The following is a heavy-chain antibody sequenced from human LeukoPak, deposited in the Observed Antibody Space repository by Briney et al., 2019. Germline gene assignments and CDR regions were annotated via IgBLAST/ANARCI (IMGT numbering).Heavy chain of an antibody. CDR1: GYTFTSYG. CDR3: ATSTGFFVAHIFDY. V-gene: IGHV1-18*01. Sequence: ASVKVSCKASGYTFTSYGISWVRQAPGQGLEWMGWISAYNGNTNYAQKLQGRVTMTTDTSTSTAYMELRSLRSDDTAVYYCATSTGFFVAHIFDYWGQGTLVTVSS. CDR2: ISAYNGNT. J-gene: IGHJ4*02. D-gene: IGHD2-8*02.